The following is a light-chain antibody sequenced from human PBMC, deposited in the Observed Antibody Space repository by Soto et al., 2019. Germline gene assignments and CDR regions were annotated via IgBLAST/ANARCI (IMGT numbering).Light chain of an antibody. V-gene: IGKV1-6*01. J-gene: IGKJ1*01. Sequence: AIQMTQPPSSLSASVGDRVTITCRASQAIRNDLGWYQQKPGKAPNLLIFGASNLQAGVPVRFSASGSGTNFTLTISNLQPEDFASYYCLQDYTYPWTFGQGTKVDI. CDR3: LQDYTYPWT. CDR1: QAIRND. CDR2: GAS.